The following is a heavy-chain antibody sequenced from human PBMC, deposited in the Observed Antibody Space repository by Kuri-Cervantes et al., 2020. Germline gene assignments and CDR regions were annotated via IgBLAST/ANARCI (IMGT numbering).Heavy chain of an antibody. CDR2: IKQDGSNK. J-gene: IGHJ6*02. D-gene: IGHD2-15*01. CDR3: ARVELGGYCSGGSCYSPPYYYYYYGMDV. CDR1: GFTFSSYW. V-gene: IGHV3-7*03. Sequence: GGSLRLSCAASGFTFSSYWMSWVRQAPGKGLEWVANIKQDGSNKYYADSVKGRFTISRDNAKNSLYLQMNSLRAEDTAVYYCARVELGGYCSGGSCYSPPYYYYYYGMDVWGQGTTVTVSS.